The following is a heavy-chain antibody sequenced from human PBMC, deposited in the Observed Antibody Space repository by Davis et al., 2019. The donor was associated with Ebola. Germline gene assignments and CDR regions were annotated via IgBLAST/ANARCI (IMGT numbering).Heavy chain of an antibody. V-gene: IGHV1-3*01. CDR1: GYTFTGFY. J-gene: IGHJ4*02. CDR3: ARATFGYNSGWYADY. D-gene: IGHD6-19*01. Sequence: AASVKVSCKGYGYTFTGFYIHWVRQAPGQRLEWMGWVHGGNGNTKYSQRFQGRVTITTDTSASTAYLDLSSLRSDDTAVFYCARATFGYNSGWYADYWGQGFLVTVSS. CDR2: VHGGNGNT.